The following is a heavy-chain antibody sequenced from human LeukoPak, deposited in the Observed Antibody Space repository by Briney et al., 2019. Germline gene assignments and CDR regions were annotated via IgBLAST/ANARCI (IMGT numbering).Heavy chain of an antibody. Sequence: SETLSLTCTVSGGTFNTNTYYWAWIRQPPGKGLEWLGSIYFSGSTFYNPSLKSRVTISVDASKNQFSLKLSSVTAADTAVYYCARRGWATIPRKYYFDYWGQGTLVTVSS. V-gene: IGHV4-39*01. CDR2: IYFSGST. CDR1: GGTFNTNTYY. CDR3: ARRGWATIPRKYYFDY. J-gene: IGHJ4*02. D-gene: IGHD5-24*01.